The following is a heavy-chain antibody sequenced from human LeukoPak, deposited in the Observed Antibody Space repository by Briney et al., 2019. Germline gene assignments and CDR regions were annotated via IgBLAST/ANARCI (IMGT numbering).Heavy chain of an antibody. CDR1: GGSFSGCY. V-gene: IGHV4-34*01. D-gene: IGHD3-10*01. CDR2: INHSGST. Sequence: SETLSLTCAVYGGSFSGCYWSWIRQPPGKGLEWIEEINHSGSTNYNPSLKSRVTISVDTSKNQFSLKLSSVTAADTAVYYCARAARGYGSGSYSFVDYWGQGTLVTVSS. J-gene: IGHJ4*02. CDR3: ARAARGYGSGSYSFVDY.